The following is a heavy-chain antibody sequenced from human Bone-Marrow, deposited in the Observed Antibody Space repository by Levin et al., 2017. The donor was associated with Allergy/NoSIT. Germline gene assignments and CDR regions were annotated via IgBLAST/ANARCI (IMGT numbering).Heavy chain of an antibody. Sequence: GGSLRLSCAASGFTFSSYAMSWVRQAPGKGLEWVSAISGSGGSTYYADSVKGRFTISRDNSKNTLYLQMNSLRAEDTAVYYCAKDRPCIAVAGECRNPWGQGTLVTVSS. J-gene: IGHJ5*02. CDR3: AKDRPCIAVAGECRNP. CDR2: ISGSGGST. V-gene: IGHV3-23*01. D-gene: IGHD6-19*01. CDR1: GFTFSSYA.